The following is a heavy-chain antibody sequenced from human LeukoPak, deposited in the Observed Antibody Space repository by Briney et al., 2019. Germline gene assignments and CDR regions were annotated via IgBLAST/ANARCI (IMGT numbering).Heavy chain of an antibody. CDR1: GFTFSSYG. V-gene: IGHV3-23*01. D-gene: IGHD3-10*01. CDR3: AKALVSPIYGSGSYLLNY. CDR2: ISGSGGST. J-gene: IGHJ4*02. Sequence: GGSLRLSCAASGFTFSSYGMSWVRQAPGKGLEWVSAISGSGGSTYYADSVKGRFTISRDNSKNTLYLQMNSLRAEDTAVYYCAKALVSPIYGSGSYLLNYWGQGTLVTVSS.